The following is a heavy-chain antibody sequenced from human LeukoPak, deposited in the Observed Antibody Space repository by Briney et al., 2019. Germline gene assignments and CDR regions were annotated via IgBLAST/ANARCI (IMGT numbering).Heavy chain of an antibody. V-gene: IGHV3-7*05. CDR3: AKAGGAYSSSWYLYFDY. CDR1: GFTFNNYW. J-gene: IGHJ4*02. CDR2: IKPDGSGK. D-gene: IGHD6-13*01. Sequence: GGSLRLSCAASGFTFNNYWMNWARQSPGKGLEWVANIKPDGSGKYYADSVRGRFTISRDSSKNTLFLQMNSLRAEDTAIYYCAKAGGAYSSSWYLYFDYWGQGTLVTVSS.